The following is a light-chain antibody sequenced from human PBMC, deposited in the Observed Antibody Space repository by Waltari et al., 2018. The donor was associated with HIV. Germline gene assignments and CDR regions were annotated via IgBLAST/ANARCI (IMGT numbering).Light chain of an antibody. CDR2: GAS. V-gene: IGKV1-6*02. CDR1: QGISND. J-gene: IGKJ2*01. CDR3: LQDYNDPGT. Sequence: AIQMTQSPSSLSASIADTVTITCRASQGISNDLVWYQQQPGTAPKLLISGASRLQTGVPSRFSGSGSDTDFTLTIDNLQPEDFATYYCLQDYNDPGTFGQGTRLEIK.